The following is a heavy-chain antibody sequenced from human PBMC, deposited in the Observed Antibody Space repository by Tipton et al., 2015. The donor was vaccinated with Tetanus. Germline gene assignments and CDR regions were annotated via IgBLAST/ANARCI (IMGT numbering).Heavy chain of an antibody. Sequence: AASGFIFSSYGIHWVRQAPGKGLEWVAASWYDGTDQYYADSVKGRFTLSRDNSKNTLYLEMNSLRAEDTALYYCAREADCSGGSCFSGDFDNWGQGTQVTVSS. CDR2: SWYDGTDQ. J-gene: IGHJ4*02. V-gene: IGHV3-33*01. CDR1: GFIFSSYG. CDR3: AREADCSGGSCFSGDFDN. D-gene: IGHD2-15*01.